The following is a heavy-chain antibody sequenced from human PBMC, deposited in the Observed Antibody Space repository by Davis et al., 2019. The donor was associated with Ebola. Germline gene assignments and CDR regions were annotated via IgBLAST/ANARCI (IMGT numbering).Heavy chain of an antibody. CDR1: GFTFGDYA. CDR2: TRSKAYVGTT. Sequence: GGSLRLSCTASGFTFGDYAMSCVCQAPGTVQERVGFTRSKAYVGTTEYPASVKGRFTISRDDSKSIAYLQMNSLKTEDTAVYYCTRDPSWWGDGMDVWCQGTTVTVSS. CDR3: TRDPSWWGDGMDV. J-gene: IGHJ6*02. V-gene: IGHV3-49*04. D-gene: IGHD6-13*01.